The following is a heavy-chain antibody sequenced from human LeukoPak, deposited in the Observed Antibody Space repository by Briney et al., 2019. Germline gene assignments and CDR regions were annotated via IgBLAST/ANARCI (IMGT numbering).Heavy chain of an antibody. Sequence: PSETLSLTCAVYGGSFSDYYWGWIRQPPGKGLEWVGTMYYTGSTYYNPSLKSRVTISVDTSKNQCSLKLSSVTAADTAVYYCARRRGWYPVDYWGQGTLVTVSS. V-gene: IGHV4-34*01. CDR1: GGSFSDYY. J-gene: IGHJ4*02. CDR3: ARRRGWYPVDY. D-gene: IGHD6-19*01. CDR2: MYYTGST.